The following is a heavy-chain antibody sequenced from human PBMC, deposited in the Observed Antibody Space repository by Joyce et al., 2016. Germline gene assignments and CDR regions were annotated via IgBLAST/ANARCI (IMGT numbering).Heavy chain of an antibody. CDR3: AKGLGDSVRGDFDY. J-gene: IGHJ4*02. Sequence: QVQLVESGGGVVQPGRSLRLSCAASGFTFGYYGMHWVRQAPGKGLEWVAAISYDGSEKLYADSVKGRSIISRDESKTTLYLQMNSLRADDTALYYCAKGLGDSVRGDFDYWGQGTLVTVSS. CDR2: ISYDGSEK. V-gene: IGHV3-30*18. D-gene: IGHD3-16*01. CDR1: GFTFGYYG.